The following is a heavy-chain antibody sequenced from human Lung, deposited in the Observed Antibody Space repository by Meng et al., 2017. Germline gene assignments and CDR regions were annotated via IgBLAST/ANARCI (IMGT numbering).Heavy chain of an antibody. J-gene: IGHJ4*02. V-gene: IGHV1-2*06. CDR3: ARDEDISAAGKLFGDY. Sequence: VQLVQSGAEVKKAGASVKVPCEASGYTFPDYGLHWVRRAPGQGLEWMGRINPKSGDTHYAQRFQGRVTMTGDTSISTAYMELSGLRSDDTAMYYCARDEDISAAGKLFGDYWGQGTLVTVSS. CDR1: GYTFPDYG. CDR2: INPKSGDT. D-gene: IGHD6-13*01.